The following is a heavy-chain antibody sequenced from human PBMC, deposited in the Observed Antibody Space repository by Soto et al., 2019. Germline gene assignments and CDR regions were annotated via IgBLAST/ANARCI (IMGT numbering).Heavy chain of an antibody. CDR2: ISAYNGNT. Sequence: QVQLVQSGAEVKKPGASVKVSCKASGYTFTSYGISWVRQAPGQGLEWMGWISAYNGNTNYAQKLQGRVTMTTDTPTSTAYMELRSLRSDDTAVYYCAGAKRSGYSYYYGMDVWGQGTTFTVSS. V-gene: IGHV1-18*01. D-gene: IGHD3-3*01. CDR1: GYTFTSYG. J-gene: IGHJ6*02. CDR3: AGAKRSGYSYYYGMDV.